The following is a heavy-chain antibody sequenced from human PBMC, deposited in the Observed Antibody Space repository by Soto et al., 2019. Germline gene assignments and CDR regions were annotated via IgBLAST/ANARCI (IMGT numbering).Heavy chain of an antibody. V-gene: IGHV4-59*08. D-gene: IGHD3-9*01. J-gene: IGHJ3*02. CDR2: IYYTGGT. CDR1: GGSINNYY. CDR3: AACNDILTLDYEI. Sequence: QVQLQESGPGLVKPSETLSLTCTVSGGSINNYYWTWIRQPPGKGLEWIGYIYYTGGTKYNPSLKRRLTLSLDTSKSQFSLRLTSVTAADTAVYYCAACNDILTLDYEIWGQGTMVSVSS.